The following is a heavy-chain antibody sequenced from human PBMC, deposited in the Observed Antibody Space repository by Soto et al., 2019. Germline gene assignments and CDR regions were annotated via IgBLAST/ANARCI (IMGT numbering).Heavy chain of an antibody. CDR2: ISAYNGNT. J-gene: IGHJ4*02. CDR3: ARDFPPGTMVRGVTAFDY. Sequence: QVQLVQSGAEVKKPGASVKVSCKASGYTFTSYGISWVRQAPGQGLEWMGWISAYNGNTNYAQKLQGRVTMTTDTATSTAYMELRSLRSDDTAVYYCARDFPPGTMVRGVTAFDYWGQGTLVTVSS. D-gene: IGHD3-10*01. V-gene: IGHV1-18*04. CDR1: GYTFTSYG.